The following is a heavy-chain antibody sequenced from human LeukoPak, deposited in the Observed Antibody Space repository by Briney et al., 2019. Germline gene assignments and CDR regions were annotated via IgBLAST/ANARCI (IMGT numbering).Heavy chain of an antibody. V-gene: IGHV3-30*04. CDR3: ARDRSLYPGLDY. J-gene: IGHJ4*02. CDR2: ISYDGSNK. CDR1: GFTFSSYA. Sequence: GGSLRLSCAASGFTFSSYAMHWVRQAPGKGLEWVAVISYDGSNKYYADSVKGRFTISRDNSKNTLYLQMNSLRAEDTAVYYCARDRSLYPGLDYWGQGTLVTVSS. D-gene: IGHD3-16*02.